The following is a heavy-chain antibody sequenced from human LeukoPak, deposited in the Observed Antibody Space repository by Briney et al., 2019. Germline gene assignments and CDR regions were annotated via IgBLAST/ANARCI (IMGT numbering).Heavy chain of an antibody. CDR3: AKDLGLLPQYFQH. D-gene: IGHD2-15*01. J-gene: IGHJ1*01. CDR2: IRQDGNEK. Sequence: GGSLRLSCAASGFSFSNYWMTWIRQAPGKGLEWVANIRQDGNEKKYLDSVKGRFTISRDNAKNSLYLQMNSLRAEDTALYYCAKDLGLLPQYFQHWGQGTLVTVSS. V-gene: IGHV3-7*03. CDR1: GFSFSNYW.